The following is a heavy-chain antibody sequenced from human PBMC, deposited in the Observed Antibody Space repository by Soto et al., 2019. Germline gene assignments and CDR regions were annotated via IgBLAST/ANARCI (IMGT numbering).Heavy chain of an antibody. J-gene: IGHJ3*02. CDR2: IKQDGSEK. D-gene: IGHD3-22*01. CDR3: ARAHRGFFYDSSGYYSLWASTAAFDI. V-gene: IGHV3-7*05. CDR1: GFTFSSYW. Sequence: PGGSLRLSCAASGFTFSSYWMSWVRQAPGKGLEWVANIKQDGSEKYYVDSVKGRFTISRDNAKNSLYLQMNSLRAEDTAVYYCARAHRGFFYDSSGYYSLWASTAAFDIWGQGTMVTVSS.